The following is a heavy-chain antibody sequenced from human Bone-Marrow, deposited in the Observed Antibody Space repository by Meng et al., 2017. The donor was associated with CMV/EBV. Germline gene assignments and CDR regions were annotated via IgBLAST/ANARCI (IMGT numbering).Heavy chain of an antibody. V-gene: IGHV3-48*01. J-gene: IGHJ5*02. CDR3: ASRKLMYWKCVNHNWFDP. CDR2: MRRRYGKI. D-gene: IGHD1-1*01. CDR1: SVGGYT. Sequence: SVGGYTMRWVRQARGKGLEWIAGMRRRYGKINYAYKVKGRVTITRDDAEITAYMQMNSLRAEDTAVYYGASRKLMYWKCVNHNWFDPWGQGTLVTVSS.